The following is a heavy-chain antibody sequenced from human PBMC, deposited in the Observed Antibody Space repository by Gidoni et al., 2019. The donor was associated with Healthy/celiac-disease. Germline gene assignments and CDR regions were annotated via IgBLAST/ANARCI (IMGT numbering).Heavy chain of an antibody. CDR2: IRSKAYGGTT. CDR1: GFTFGVYA. J-gene: IGHJ4*02. V-gene: IGHV3-49*03. D-gene: IGHD6-19*01. Sequence: EVQLVESGGGLVQPGRSLRPSCTASGFTFGVYAMSWFRQAPGKGLEWVGFIRSKAYGGTTEYAASVKGRFTISRDDSKSIAYLQMNSLKTEDTAVYYCTRDSNAVADLFDYWGQGTLVTVSS. CDR3: TRDSNAVADLFDY.